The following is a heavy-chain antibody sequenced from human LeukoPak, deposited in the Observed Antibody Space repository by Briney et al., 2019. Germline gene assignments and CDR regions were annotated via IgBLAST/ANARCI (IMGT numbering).Heavy chain of an antibody. V-gene: IGHV3-23*01. CDR2: ISDDSSFT. D-gene: IGHD5-18*01. CDR3: AKSLGYSYGRYYFDY. CDR1: GLRFRSYA. J-gene: IGHJ4*02. Sequence: GGSLRLSCVASGLRFRSYAMNWVRQAPGKGLECISTISDDSSFTYYADSVKGRSAISRDDSKNTLYLQMNNLKVEGTAVYYCAKSLGYSYGRYYFDYWGQGTLVTVSS.